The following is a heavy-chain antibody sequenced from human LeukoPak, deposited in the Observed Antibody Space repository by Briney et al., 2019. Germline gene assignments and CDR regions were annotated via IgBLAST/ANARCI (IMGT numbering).Heavy chain of an antibody. Sequence: ASVKVSCKASGYTFTSYAMHWVRQAPGQRLEWMGWINAGNGNTKYSQKFQGRVTITRDTSASTAYMELSSLRSEDTAVYYRARLDSYGPQFWYWGQGTLVNVSS. D-gene: IGHD5-18*01. J-gene: IGHJ4*02. CDR2: INAGNGNT. V-gene: IGHV1-3*01. CDR1: GYTFTSYA. CDR3: ARLDSYGPQFWY.